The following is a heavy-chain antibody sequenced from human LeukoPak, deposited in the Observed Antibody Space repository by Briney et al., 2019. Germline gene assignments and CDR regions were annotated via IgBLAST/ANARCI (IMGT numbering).Heavy chain of an antibody. J-gene: IGHJ6*02. D-gene: IGHD6-13*01. Sequence: GGSLRLSCAASGFTFSSYEMNWVRQAPGKGLEWVSYISSSGSTIYYADSVKGRFTISRDNAKNSLYLQMNSLGAEDTAVYYCARAGYSSSWFEYGMDVWGQGATVTVSS. CDR1: GFTFSSYE. V-gene: IGHV3-48*03. CDR3: ARAGYSSSWFEYGMDV. CDR2: ISSSGSTI.